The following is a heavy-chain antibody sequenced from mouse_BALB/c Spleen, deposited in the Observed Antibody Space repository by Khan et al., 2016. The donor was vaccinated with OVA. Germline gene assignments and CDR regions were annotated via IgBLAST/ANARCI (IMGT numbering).Heavy chain of an antibody. CDR1: GYSITSDYA. CDR2: ISDSGST. J-gene: IGHJ3*01. Sequence: VQLKEPGPGLVKPSQSLSLTCTVTGYSITSDYAWNWIRQFPGNKLEWMGYISDSGSTSYTPPLKSRISIIRDTSKKQFFLQLNSVTTEDTTTYYYARARAYWGQGTLVTVSA. D-gene: IGHD3-1*01. CDR3: ARARAY. V-gene: IGHV3-2*02.